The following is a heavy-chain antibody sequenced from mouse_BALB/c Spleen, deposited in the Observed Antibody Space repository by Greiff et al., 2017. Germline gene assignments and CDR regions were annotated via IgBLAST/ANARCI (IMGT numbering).Heavy chain of an antibody. V-gene: IGHV5-12-2*01. CDR1: GFTFSSYT. Sequence: EVHLVESGGGLVQPGGSLKLSCAASGFTFSSYTMSWVRQTPEKRLEWVAYISYGGGSTYYPDTVKGRFTISRDNAKNTLYLQMSSLKSEDTAMYYCARGITTATEFAYWGQGTLVTVSA. D-gene: IGHD1-2*01. CDR3: ARGITTATEFAY. CDR2: ISYGGGST. J-gene: IGHJ3*01.